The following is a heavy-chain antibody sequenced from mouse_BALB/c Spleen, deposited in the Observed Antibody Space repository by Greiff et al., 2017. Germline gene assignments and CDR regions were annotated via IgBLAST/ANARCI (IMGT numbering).Heavy chain of an antibody. CDR3: ARGSITTVVDPFAY. Sequence: VNVVESGPGLVAPSQSLSITCTVSGFSLTGYGVNWVRQPPGKGLEWLGMIWGDGSTDYNSALKSRLSISKDNSKSQVFLKMNSLQTDDTARYYGARGSITTVVDPFAYWGQGTLVTVSA. J-gene: IGHJ3*01. CDR1: GFSLTGYG. CDR2: IWGDGST. D-gene: IGHD1-1*01. V-gene: IGHV2-6-7*01.